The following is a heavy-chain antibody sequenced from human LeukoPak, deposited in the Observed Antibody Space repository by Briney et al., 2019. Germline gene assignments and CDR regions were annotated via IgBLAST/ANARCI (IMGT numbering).Heavy chain of an antibody. Sequence: GGSLRLSCAASGFTFSSYAMYWVRQAPGKGLEWVAVISYDGSNKYYADSVKGRFTISRDTSKNTLYLQMNSLTADDTAVYYXXXXATTSIWYYFDYWGQGTLVTVSS. CDR3: XXXATTSIWYYFDY. D-gene: IGHD6-13*01. J-gene: IGHJ4*02. V-gene: IGHV3-30-3*01. CDR2: ISYDGSNK. CDR1: GFTFSSYA.